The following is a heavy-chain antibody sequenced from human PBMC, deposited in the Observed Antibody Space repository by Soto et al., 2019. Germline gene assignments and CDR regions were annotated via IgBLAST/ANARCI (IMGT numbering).Heavy chain of an antibody. J-gene: IGHJ4*02. D-gene: IGHD6-19*01. CDR2: LNSDGSSA. V-gene: IGHV3-74*01. CDR3: VRGKRGGWYFDY. CDR1: GFTFSSYW. Sequence: EVQLVESGGGLVQPGGSLRLSCAASGFTFSSYWLHWVRQAPGKGLVWLSRLNSDGSSAYYADSVKGRFTISRDNAQNTVYLQMNSLGDEDTVVYYCVRGKRGGWYFDYWGQGTLVTVSS.